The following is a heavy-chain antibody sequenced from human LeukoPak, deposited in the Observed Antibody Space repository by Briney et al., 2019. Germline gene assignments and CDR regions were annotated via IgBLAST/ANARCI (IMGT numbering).Heavy chain of an antibody. CDR2: ISYDGSNK. CDR1: GFTFSTYA. CDR3: ARGNSGIYSPFDY. Sequence: GRSLRLSCAASGFTFSTYAIHWVRQAPGKGLERVAVISYDGSNKYYADSVEGRFTISRDNSKNTVYLQMNSLRAEDTAVYYCARGNSGIYSPFDYWGQGTLVTVSS. D-gene: IGHD1-26*01. V-gene: IGHV3-30-3*01. J-gene: IGHJ4*02.